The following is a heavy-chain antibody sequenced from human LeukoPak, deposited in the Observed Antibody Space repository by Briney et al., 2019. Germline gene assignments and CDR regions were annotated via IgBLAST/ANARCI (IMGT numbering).Heavy chain of an antibody. D-gene: IGHD1-26*01. V-gene: IGHV3-23*01. Sequence: GGSLRLSCAASGFTFSRYWMHWVRQVPGEGLVWVSAISGSGGSTYYADSVKGRFTISRDNSKNTLYLQMNSLRAEDTAVYYCAKDLSSGSYARYWGQGTLVTVSS. CDR2: ISGSGGST. J-gene: IGHJ4*02. CDR3: AKDLSSGSYARY. CDR1: GFTFSRYW.